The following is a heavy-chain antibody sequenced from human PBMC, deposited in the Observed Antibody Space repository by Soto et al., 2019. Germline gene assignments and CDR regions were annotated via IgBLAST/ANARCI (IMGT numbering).Heavy chain of an antibody. D-gene: IGHD3-16*01. CDR2: ISGNDGKT. Sequence: ASVKVSCKASGYRFTNHGISWVRQAPGQGLEWMGWISGNDGKTKYARKFQGRVTMTTDTSTSTAYMELRGLTSEDTAVYYCARSSGGVYGIIIEGTNWFAPWGQGTLVTVSS. CDR1: GYRFTNHG. CDR3: ARSSGGVYGIIIEGTNWFAP. V-gene: IGHV1-18*01. J-gene: IGHJ5*02.